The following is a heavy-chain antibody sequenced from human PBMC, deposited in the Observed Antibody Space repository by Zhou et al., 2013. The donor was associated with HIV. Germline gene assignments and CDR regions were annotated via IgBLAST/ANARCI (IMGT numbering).Heavy chain of an antibody. D-gene: IGHD3-10*01. V-gene: IGHV1-69*05. CDR1: GGTFSSYA. CDR3: ARDHYLYSGSGERGYCMDV. Sequence: QVQLVQSGAEVKKPGSSVKVSCKASGGTFSSYAISWVRQAPGQGLEWMGGIIPIFGTANYAQKFQGRVTITTDESTSTAYMELSSLRSDDTAVYYCARDHYLYSGSGERGYCMDVWAKAPRSPSP. J-gene: IGHJ6*03. CDR2: IIPIFGTA.